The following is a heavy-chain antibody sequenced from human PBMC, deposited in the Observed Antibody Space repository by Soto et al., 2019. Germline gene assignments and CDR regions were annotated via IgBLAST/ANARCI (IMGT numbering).Heavy chain of an antibody. J-gene: IGHJ4*02. CDR3: ARGLHSLFDY. V-gene: IGHV3-23*01. D-gene: IGHD2-21*01. Sequence: GGSLRLSCAAAGFSFTSYAMTWVRQAPGKGLEWVSGITASGGATYYADSVKGRFTISRDNSNNTLYMQMTSLRADDTAVYYCARGLHSLFDYWGQGTLVTVSS. CDR2: ITASGGAT. CDR1: GFSFTSYA.